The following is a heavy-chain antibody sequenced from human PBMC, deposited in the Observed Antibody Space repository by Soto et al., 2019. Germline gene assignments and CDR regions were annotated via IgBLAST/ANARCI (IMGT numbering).Heavy chain of an antibody. J-gene: IGHJ3*02. CDR3: AREWEQQLVQFHI. CDR2: TYYRSKWYN. Sequence: SETLSLTCAISGDSVSSNSAVWNWIRQSPSRGLEWLGRTYYRSKWYNDYPASVKSRITINPDTSKNQFSLQLNYVTPEDTAVYYCAREWEQQLVQFHIWGQGKMVTLSS. CDR1: GDSVSSNSAV. V-gene: IGHV6-1*01. D-gene: IGHD6-13*01.